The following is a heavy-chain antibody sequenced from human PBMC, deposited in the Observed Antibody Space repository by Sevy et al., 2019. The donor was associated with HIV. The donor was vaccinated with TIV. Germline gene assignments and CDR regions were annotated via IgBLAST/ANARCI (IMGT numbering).Heavy chain of an antibody. Sequence: GGSLRLSCAASGFTFDDYAMHWVRQAPGKGLEWVSGISWNSGSIGYADSVKGRFTISRDNAKNSLYLQMNSLRAEDTALYYCAKDATASIAAADLDYWGQGTLVTVSS. V-gene: IGHV3-9*01. CDR2: ISWNSGSI. CDR1: GFTFDDYA. D-gene: IGHD6-13*01. J-gene: IGHJ4*02. CDR3: AKDATASIAAADLDY.